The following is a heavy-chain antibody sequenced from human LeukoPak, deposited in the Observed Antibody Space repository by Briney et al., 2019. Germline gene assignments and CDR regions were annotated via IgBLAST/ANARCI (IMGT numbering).Heavy chain of an antibody. CDR3: ARGAGTTVYYIDV. Sequence: GRSLRLSCAASGFTFSTFPMHWVRQAPGKGLQWVAVISNDGTNKYYADSVKGRFTISRDNSKSTLFLQMNSLTTEDTAVYYCARGAGTTVYYIDVWGNGTTVTVSS. CDR1: GFTFSTFP. D-gene: IGHD1-7*01. CDR2: ISNDGTNK. V-gene: IGHV3-30*01. J-gene: IGHJ6*03.